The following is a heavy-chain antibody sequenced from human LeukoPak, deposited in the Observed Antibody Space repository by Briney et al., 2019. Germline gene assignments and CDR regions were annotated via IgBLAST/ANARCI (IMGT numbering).Heavy chain of an antibody. Sequence: PGGPLRLSCAASGFTFSSYAVHWVRQAPGKGLEWVAVISYDGSNKYYADSVKGRFTISRDNSKNTLYLQMNSLRAEDTAVYYCASRSMVRGVIGDYWGQGTLVTVSS. CDR3: ASRSMVRGVIGDY. J-gene: IGHJ4*02. V-gene: IGHV3-30*04. CDR2: ISYDGSNK. D-gene: IGHD3-10*01. CDR1: GFTFSSYA.